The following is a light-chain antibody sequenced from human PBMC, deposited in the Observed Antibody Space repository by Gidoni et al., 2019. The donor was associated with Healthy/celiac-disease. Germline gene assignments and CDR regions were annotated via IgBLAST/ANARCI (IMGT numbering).Light chain of an antibody. CDR2: EVS. CDR3: SSYTSSSDWV. Sequence: QSALTQPASVSGSPGQSITISCTGTSSDVGGYNYVSWYQQHPGKAPKLMIYEVSNRPSGVSKRFSGSKSGNTASLTISGLQAEDEADYYCSSYTSSSDWVFGGGTKL. CDR1: SSDVGGYNY. J-gene: IGLJ3*02. V-gene: IGLV2-14*01.